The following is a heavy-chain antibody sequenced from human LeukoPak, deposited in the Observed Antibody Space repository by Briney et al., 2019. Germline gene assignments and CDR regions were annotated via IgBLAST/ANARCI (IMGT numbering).Heavy chain of an antibody. CDR1: GFTFGDYA. Sequence: GGSLRLSCTASGFTFGDYAMTWVRQAPGKGLEWVSAISGSGGSTYYADSVKGRFTISRDNSKNTLYLQMNSLRAEDTAVYYCAKTHRVAVAGDPYYFDYWGQGTLVTVSS. D-gene: IGHD6-19*01. CDR2: ISGSGGST. J-gene: IGHJ4*02. CDR3: AKTHRVAVAGDPYYFDY. V-gene: IGHV3-23*01.